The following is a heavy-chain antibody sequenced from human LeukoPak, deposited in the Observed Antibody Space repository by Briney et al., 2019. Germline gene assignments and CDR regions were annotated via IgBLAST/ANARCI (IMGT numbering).Heavy chain of an antibody. CDR2: INPNSGGT. CDR1: GYTFTGYY. J-gene: IGHJ6*03. CDR3: ARGTVQQLVWHYYYYMDV. V-gene: IGHV1-2*02. Sequence: ASVKVSCKASGYTFTGYYMHWVRQAPGQGLEWMGWINPNSGGTNYAQKFQGRVTMTRDTSISTAYMELSRLRSDDTAVYYCARGTVQQLVWHYYYYMDVWGKGTTVTVSS. D-gene: IGHD6-13*01.